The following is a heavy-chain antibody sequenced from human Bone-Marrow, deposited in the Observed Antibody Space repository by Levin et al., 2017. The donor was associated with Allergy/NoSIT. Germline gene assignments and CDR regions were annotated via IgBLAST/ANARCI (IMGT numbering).Heavy chain of an antibody. J-gene: IGHJ3*01. CDR2: IYYSGTT. D-gene: IGHD2-8*02. V-gene: IGHV4-59*01. Sequence: SETLSLTCTVSGGSISGYYWNWIRQPPGKVLEWIGYIYYSGTTNYNPSLKSRVTISVDTSNNNFSLKLYSVTAADTAVYYCARWSTEYNAFNLWGRGTMVIVSS. CDR3: ARWSTEYNAFNL. CDR1: GGSISGYY.